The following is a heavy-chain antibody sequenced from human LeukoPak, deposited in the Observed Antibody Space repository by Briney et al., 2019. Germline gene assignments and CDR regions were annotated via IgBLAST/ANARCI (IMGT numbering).Heavy chain of an antibody. CDR2: IYYSGST. Sequence: SETLSLTCTVSGGSISSSSYYWGWIRQPPGKGLEWIGSIYYSGSTYYNPSLKSRVTISVDTSKNQFSLKLSSVTAADTAVYYCARGLGYSSSWYYSYYYYYMDVWGKGTTVTISS. D-gene: IGHD6-13*01. J-gene: IGHJ6*03. CDR3: ARGLGYSSSWYYSYYYYYMDV. CDR1: GGSISSSSYY. V-gene: IGHV4-39*07.